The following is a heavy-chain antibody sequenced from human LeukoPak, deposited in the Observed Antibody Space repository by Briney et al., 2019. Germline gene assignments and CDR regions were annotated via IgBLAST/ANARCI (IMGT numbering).Heavy chain of an antibody. J-gene: IGHJ4*02. CDR2: INHSGST. D-gene: IGHD3-22*01. V-gene: IGHV4-34*01. CDR3: AREYYYDSN. Sequence: SETLSLTCAVYGGSFSGYYWSWIRQPPGKGLEWIGEINHSGSTNYNPSLKSRATISLDTSKNQVSLEVTSVTAADTAVYYCAREYYYDSNWGQGTLVTVSS. CDR1: GGSFSGYY.